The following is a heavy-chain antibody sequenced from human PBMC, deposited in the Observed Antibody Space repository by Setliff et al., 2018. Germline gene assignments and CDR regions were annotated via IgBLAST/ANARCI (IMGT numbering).Heavy chain of an antibody. CDR1: GFTFSRFW. CDR3: AREGRGVYYHYYYMDV. V-gene: IGHV3-7*01. CDR2: IKQDGSVK. Sequence: PGGSLRLSCAASGFTFSRFWMNWVRQAPGKGLEWVANIKQDGSVKYYVDSVKGRFTISRNNAKNALYLQMNSLRAEDTAVYYCAREGRGVYYHYYYMDVWGKGTTVTVSS. D-gene: IGHD3-10*01. J-gene: IGHJ6*03.